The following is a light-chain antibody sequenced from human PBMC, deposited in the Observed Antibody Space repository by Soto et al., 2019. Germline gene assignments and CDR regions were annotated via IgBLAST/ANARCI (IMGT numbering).Light chain of an antibody. CDR1: SSDDGSYNL. Sequence: QSALTQPASGSGSPGQSITISCTGTSSDDGSYNLVSWYQQYPGKAPKLMIYEDDERPSGVSNRFSGSKSGNTASLTISGLQAEDEADYYCYSYAGRSTSVFGGGTKLTVL. CDR3: YSYAGRSTSV. CDR2: EDD. J-gene: IGLJ2*01. V-gene: IGLV2-23*01.